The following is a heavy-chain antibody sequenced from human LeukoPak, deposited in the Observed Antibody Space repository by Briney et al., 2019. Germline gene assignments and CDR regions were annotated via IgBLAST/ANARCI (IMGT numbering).Heavy chain of an antibody. CDR2: IKQDGGEK. V-gene: IGHV3-7*03. CDR1: GNYW. J-gene: IGHJ4*02. CDR3: ARDGRPLDY. Sequence: GGSLRLSCAASGNYWMHWVRQAPGKGLEWVANIKQDGGEKYYVDSVKGRFTISRDNAKNSLYLQMNSLRVEDTAVYYCARDGRPLDYWGQGTLVTVSS.